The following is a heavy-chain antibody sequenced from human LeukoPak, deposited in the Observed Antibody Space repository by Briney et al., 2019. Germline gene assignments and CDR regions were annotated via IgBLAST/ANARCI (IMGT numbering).Heavy chain of an antibody. J-gene: IGHJ4*02. CDR1: GYTFTSYG. CDR2: ISAYNGNT. Sequence: ASVSVSCKASGYTFTSYGISWVRQAPGQGLEWMGWISAYNGNTNYAQKLQGRVTMTTDTSTSTAYMELRSLRSDDTAVYYCARADFRHYYGSGSYYKDWGQGTLVTVSS. CDR3: ARADFRHYYGSGSYYKD. V-gene: IGHV1-18*01. D-gene: IGHD3-10*01.